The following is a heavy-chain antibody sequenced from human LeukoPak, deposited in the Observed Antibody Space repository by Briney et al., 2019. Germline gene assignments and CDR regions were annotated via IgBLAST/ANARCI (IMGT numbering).Heavy chain of an antibody. Sequence: PGGSLRLSCAASGFTFSSYSMNWVRQAPGKGLEWVSSISSSSSYIYYADSVKGRFTISKDNAKNSLYLQMNSLRAEDTAVYYCATTAEVAPAAIVGIGWFDPWGQGTLVTASS. V-gene: IGHV3-21*01. CDR1: GFTFSSYS. J-gene: IGHJ5*02. CDR3: ATTAEVAPAAIVGIGWFDP. CDR2: ISSSSSYI. D-gene: IGHD2-2*01.